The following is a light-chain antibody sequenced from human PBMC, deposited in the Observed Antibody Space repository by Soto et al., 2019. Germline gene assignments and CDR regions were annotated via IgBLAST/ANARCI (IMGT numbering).Light chain of an antibody. V-gene: IGKV3-15*01. Sequence: EIVMTQSPATLSVSPGERATLSCRASQSVSTKLAWYQQKPGQAPRLLIFAASTRATGIPARFSGSGSGTEFTLTISSLQSEDFALYYCHQYNSWPPGTFGQGTKVDSK. J-gene: IGKJ2*01. CDR3: HQYNSWPPGT. CDR2: AAS. CDR1: QSVSTK.